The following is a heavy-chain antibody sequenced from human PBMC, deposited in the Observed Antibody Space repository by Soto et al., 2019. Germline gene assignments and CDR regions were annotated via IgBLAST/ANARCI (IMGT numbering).Heavy chain of an antibody. V-gene: IGHV2-5*02. CDR3: AHRPYGSGSYCHNWFDP. CDR2: IYWDDDK. D-gene: IGHD3-10*01. Sequence: QITLKESGPTLMKPTQTLTLTCTFSGFSLSTSGVGVGWIRQPPGKALEWLAHIYWDDDKRYSPSLKSRLASTKDSSQNQVDLTMTNMDPVDTATYYCAHRPYGSGSYCHNWFDPWGQGTLVTVSS. J-gene: IGHJ5*02. CDR1: GFSLSTSGVG.